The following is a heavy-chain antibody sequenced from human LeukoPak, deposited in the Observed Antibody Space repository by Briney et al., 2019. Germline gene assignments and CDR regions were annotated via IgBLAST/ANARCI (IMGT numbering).Heavy chain of an antibody. Sequence: SETLSLTCTVSGGSIGSGTYYWGWIRQSPGTGLEWIGSIFYSGSTNYNPSLKSRVTISVDTSKNQFSLKLSSVTAADTAVYYCASRIVARYWGQGTLVTVSS. D-gene: IGHD5-12*01. CDR1: GGSIGSGTYY. CDR3: ASRIVARY. J-gene: IGHJ4*02. V-gene: IGHV4-39*07. CDR2: IFYSGST.